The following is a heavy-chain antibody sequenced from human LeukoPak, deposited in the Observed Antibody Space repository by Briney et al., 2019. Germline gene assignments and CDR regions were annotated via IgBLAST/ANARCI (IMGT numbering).Heavy chain of an antibody. J-gene: IGHJ4*02. V-gene: IGHV3-53*01. CDR3: ARDRLPDLVHCFDS. Sequence: GGSLRLSCAASGFTVNTNYMRWVRQAPGKGLEWVSIMHSVGTTYYADSVKGRFTFSRDNSKNTLYLQMNNLRAEDTAVYYCARDRLPDLVHCFDSWGQGTLVTVSS. CDR1: GFTVNTNY. CDR2: MHSVGTT.